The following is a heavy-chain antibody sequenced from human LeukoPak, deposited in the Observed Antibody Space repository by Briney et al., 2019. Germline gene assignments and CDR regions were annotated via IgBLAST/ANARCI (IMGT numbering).Heavy chain of an antibody. V-gene: IGHV1-2*06. Sequence: ASVKVSCKASGGTFSSYAINWVRQAPGQGLEWMGRINPYSGGTNFAQKFQGRVTMTRDTSITTAYMDLSSLTPDGTAVYFCARDQGSLTRSWYTGYWGQGTQVTVSS. CDR3: ARDQGSLTRSWYTGY. D-gene: IGHD6-13*01. J-gene: IGHJ4*02. CDR2: INPYSGGT. CDR1: GGTFSSYA.